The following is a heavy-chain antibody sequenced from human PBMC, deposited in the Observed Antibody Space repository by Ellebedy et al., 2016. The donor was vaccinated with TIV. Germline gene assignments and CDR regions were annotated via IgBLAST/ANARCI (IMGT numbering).Heavy chain of an antibody. V-gene: IGHV4-59*13. CDR1: GGSISSYY. Sequence: SETLSLTXTVSGGSISSYYWSWIRQPPGKGLEWIGYIYYSGSTNYNPSLKSRVTISVDTSKNQFSLKLSSVTAADTAVYYCARSPPYYYYMDVWGKGTTVTVSS. CDR3: ARSPPYYYYMDV. J-gene: IGHJ6*03. CDR2: IYYSGST.